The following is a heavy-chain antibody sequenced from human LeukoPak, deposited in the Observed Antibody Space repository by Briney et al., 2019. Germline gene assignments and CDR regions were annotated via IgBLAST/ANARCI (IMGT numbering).Heavy chain of an antibody. CDR3: AKNRWGSVATPDS. J-gene: IGHJ4*02. CDR2: ISWNSGSI. Sequence: QPGGSLRLSCAASGFTFDDYAMHWVRQAPGKGLEWVSGISWNSGSIGYADSVKGRFTISRDNSKNTVYLQMNSLRTEDTALYYCAKNRWGSVATPDSWGQGTLVTVSS. D-gene: IGHD5-12*01. CDR1: GFTFDDYA. V-gene: IGHV3-9*01.